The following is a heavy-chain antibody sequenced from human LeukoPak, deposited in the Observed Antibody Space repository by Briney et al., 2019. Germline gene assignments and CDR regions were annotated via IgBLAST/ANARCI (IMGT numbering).Heavy chain of an antibody. CDR3: ATDREGRGYSYGYYVY. CDR1: GYTLTELS. J-gene: IGHJ4*02. D-gene: IGHD5-18*01. CDR2: FDPEDGET. V-gene: IGHV1-24*01. Sequence: VASVKVSCKVSGYTLTELSMHWVRQAPGKGLEWMGGFDPEDGETIYAQKFQGRVTMTEDTSTDTAYMELSSLRSEDTAVYYCATDREGRGYSYGYYVYWGQGTLVTVSS.